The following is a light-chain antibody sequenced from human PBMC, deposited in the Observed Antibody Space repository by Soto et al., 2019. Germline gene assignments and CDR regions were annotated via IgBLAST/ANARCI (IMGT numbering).Light chain of an antibody. Sequence: EIVLTQSPATLSLSPGERATLSCRASQSVSSYLAWYQQKPGQAPRLLIYDASNRATGIPARFSGSGSGTDFTLTISSLEPEDFAVYYCQQYNSYSGTFGQGTKV. CDR3: QQYNSYSGT. CDR1: QSVSSY. CDR2: DAS. J-gene: IGKJ1*01. V-gene: IGKV3-11*01.